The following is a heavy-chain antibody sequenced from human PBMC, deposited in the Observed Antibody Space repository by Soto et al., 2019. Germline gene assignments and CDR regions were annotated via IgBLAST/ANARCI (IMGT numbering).Heavy chain of an antibody. J-gene: IGHJ6*02. CDR2: ISGSGGST. V-gene: IGHV3-23*01. D-gene: IGHD6-19*01. Sequence: HPGGSLRLSCAASGFTFSSYAMSWVRQAPGKGLEWVSAISGSGGSTYYADSVKGRFTISRDNAKNSPYLQMNSLRAEDTAVYYCARDGLSVAGKTYYYYGMDVWGQGTTFTVSS. CDR1: GFTFSSYA. CDR3: ARDGLSVAGKTYYYYGMDV.